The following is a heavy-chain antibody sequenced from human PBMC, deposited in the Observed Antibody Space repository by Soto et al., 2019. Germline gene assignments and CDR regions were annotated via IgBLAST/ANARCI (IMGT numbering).Heavy chain of an antibody. D-gene: IGHD4-17*01. CDR3: AKRQYSGDYDETEAFDI. CDR2: ISFDGSFK. V-gene: IGHV3-30*18. J-gene: IGHJ3*02. Sequence: QVQLVESGGGVVQPGRSLTLSCAASGFTFSSFGIHWVRQAPGKGLEWVTFISFDGSFKYYADSVKGRFTISRDNSKNTVDLQMKSLRAEYTAVYFCAKRQYSGDYDETEAFDIWGRGPMVTVSS. CDR1: GFTFSSFG.